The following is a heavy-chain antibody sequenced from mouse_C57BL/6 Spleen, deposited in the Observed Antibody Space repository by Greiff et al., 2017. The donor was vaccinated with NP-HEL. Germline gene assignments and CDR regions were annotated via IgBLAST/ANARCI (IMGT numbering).Heavy chain of an antibody. D-gene: IGHD2-10*01. CDR2: INPSTGGT. J-gene: IGHJ4*01. Sequence: EVQLQQSGPELVKPGASVKISCKASGYSFTGYYMNWVKQSPEKSLEWIGEINPSTGGTTYNQKFKAKATLTVDKSSSTAYMQLKSLTSEDSAVYYCARNLLENAMDYWGQGTSVTVSS. V-gene: IGHV1-42*01. CDR3: ARNLLENAMDY. CDR1: GYSFTGYY.